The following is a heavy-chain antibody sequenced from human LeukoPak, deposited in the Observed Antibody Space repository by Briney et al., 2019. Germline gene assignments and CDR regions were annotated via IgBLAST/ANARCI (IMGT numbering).Heavy chain of an antibody. V-gene: IGHV4-59*08. CDR3: ARAVLTTVVVGGGYFDY. J-gene: IGHJ4*02. Sequence: PSETLSLTCTVSGSSISNYYWSWIRQPPGKGLEWIGYIYYSGSTNYNPSLKSRVTISIDTSKNQFSLKLSSVTAADTAVYYCARAVLTTVVVGGGYFDYWGQGTLVTVSS. CDR2: IYYSGST. D-gene: IGHD4-23*01. CDR1: GSSISNYY.